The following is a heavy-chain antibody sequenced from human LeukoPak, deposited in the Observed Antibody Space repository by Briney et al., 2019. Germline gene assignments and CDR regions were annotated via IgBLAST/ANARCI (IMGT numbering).Heavy chain of an antibody. D-gene: IGHD2/OR15-2a*01. Sequence: TLSLTCTVSGGSISSGSYSWSWIRQPAGKGLEWIGRIYTSGSTNYNPSLKSRVTISVDTSKNQFSLKLSSVTAADTAVYYCARDSIYRYYMDVWGKGTTVTVSS. CDR2: IYTSGST. V-gene: IGHV4-61*02. J-gene: IGHJ6*03. CDR3: ARDSIYRYYMDV. CDR1: GGSISSGSYS.